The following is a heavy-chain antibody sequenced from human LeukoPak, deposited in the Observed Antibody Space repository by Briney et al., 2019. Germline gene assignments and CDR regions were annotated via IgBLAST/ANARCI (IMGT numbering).Heavy chain of an antibody. CDR2: ISGSGGST. V-gene: IGHV3-23*01. CDR1: GFTVSSDY. J-gene: IGHJ4*02. D-gene: IGHD2-21*01. Sequence: GGSLRLSCAASGFTVSSDYMSWVRQAPGKGLEWVSAISGSGGSTYYADSVKGRFTISRDNSKNTLYLQMNSLRAEDTAVYYCAKGYVFRGDYWGQGTLVTVSS. CDR3: AKGYVFRGDY.